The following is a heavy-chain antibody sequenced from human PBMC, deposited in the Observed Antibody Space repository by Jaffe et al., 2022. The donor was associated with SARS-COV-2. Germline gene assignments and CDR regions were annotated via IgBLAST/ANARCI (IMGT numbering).Heavy chain of an antibody. CDR1: GFTFSSYS. J-gene: IGHJ6*02. CDR3: ARSFGSSWTNYYYGMDV. D-gene: IGHD6-13*01. Sequence: EVQLVESGGGLVQPGGSLRLSCAASGFTFSSYSMNWVRQAPGKGLEWVSYISSSSSTIYYADSVKGRFTISRDNAKNSLYLQMNSLRDEDTAVYYCARSFGSSWTNYYYGMDVWGQGTTVTVSS. CDR2: ISSSSSTI. V-gene: IGHV3-48*02.